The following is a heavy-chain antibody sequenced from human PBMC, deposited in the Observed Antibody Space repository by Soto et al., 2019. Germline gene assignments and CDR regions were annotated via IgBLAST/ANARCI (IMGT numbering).Heavy chain of an antibody. CDR2: IHYSGST. Sequence: PSETLSLTCTVSGGSISSYYWSWIRQPPGKGLEWIGNIHYSGSTNYNPSLKGRITINPDTSNNQLSLQLNSVTPDDTAVYYCARLIGNSWLDSWGQGTLVTVSS. CDR1: GGSISSYY. J-gene: IGHJ5*01. V-gene: IGHV4-59*08. CDR3: ARLIGNSWLDS.